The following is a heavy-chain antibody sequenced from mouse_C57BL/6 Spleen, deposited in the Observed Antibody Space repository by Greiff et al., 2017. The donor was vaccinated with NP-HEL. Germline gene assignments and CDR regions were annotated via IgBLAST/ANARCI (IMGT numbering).Heavy chain of an antibody. CDR1: GFTFSSYA. Sequence: EVMLVESGGGLVKPGGSLKLSCAASGFTFSSYAMSWVRQTPEKRLEWVATISDGGSYTYYPDNVKGRFTISRDNAKNNLYLQMSHLKSEDTAMYYCARDGDYGNYAFAYWGQGTLVTVSA. J-gene: IGHJ3*01. CDR2: ISDGGSYT. D-gene: IGHD2-1*01. CDR3: ARDGDYGNYAFAY. V-gene: IGHV5-4*01.